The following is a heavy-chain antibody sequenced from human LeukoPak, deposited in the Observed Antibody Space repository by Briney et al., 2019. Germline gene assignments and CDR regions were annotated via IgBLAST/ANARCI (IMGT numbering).Heavy chain of an antibody. J-gene: IGHJ6*02. CDR2: IYNSGYT. CDR1: GASISSTYYY. D-gene: IGHD3-10*01. CDR3: ARHLNHYGSGSYNYGLEV. V-gene: IGHV4-39*01. Sequence: VKPSETLSLTCTVSGASISSTYYYRSWIRQPPGKGLEWIGRIYNSGYTYYNPSLKSRVTISVDTSKNHVSLKLGSVTAADTALYYCARHLNHYGSGSYNYGLEVWGLGTTVTVSS.